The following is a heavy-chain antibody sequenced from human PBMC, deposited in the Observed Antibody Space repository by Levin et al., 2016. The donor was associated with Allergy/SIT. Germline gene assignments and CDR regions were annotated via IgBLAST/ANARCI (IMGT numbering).Heavy chain of an antibody. CDR1: GYTFTSYA. V-gene: IGHV1-3*01. J-gene: IGHJ4*02. CDR3: ATLPPVTTGSRAKN. CDR2: INAGNGNT. Sequence: ASVKVSCKASGYTFTSYAMHWVRQAPGQRLEWMGWINAGNGNTKYSQKFQGRVTITRDTSASTAYMELSSLRSEDTAVYYCATLPPVTTGSRAKNWGQGTLVTVSS. D-gene: IGHD4-17*01.